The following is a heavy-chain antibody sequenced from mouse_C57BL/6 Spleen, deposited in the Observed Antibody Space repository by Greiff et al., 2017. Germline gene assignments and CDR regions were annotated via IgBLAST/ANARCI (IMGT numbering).Heavy chain of an antibody. J-gene: IGHJ1*03. Sequence: EVKLVESEGGLVQPGSSMKLSCTASGFTFSDYYMAWVRQVPEKGLEWVANINYDGSSTYYLDSLKSRFIISRDNAKNILYLQMSSRKSEDTATYYCARDGTTVVAHWYFDVWGTGTTVTVSS. CDR2: INYDGSST. CDR3: ARDGTTVVAHWYFDV. D-gene: IGHD1-1*01. V-gene: IGHV5-16*01. CDR1: GFTFSDYY.